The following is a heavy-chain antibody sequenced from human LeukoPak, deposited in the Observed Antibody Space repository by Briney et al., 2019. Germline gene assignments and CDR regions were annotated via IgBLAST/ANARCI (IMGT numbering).Heavy chain of an antibody. Sequence: PGRSLRLSCAASGFTFSSYAMHWVRQAPGKGLEWVAVISYDGSNKYYADSVRGRFTISRDNSKNTLYLQMNSLRAEDTAVYYCARGPQLCLDSYYYYYGMDVWGQGTTVTVSS. J-gene: IGHJ6*02. CDR2: ISYDGSNK. D-gene: IGHD5-18*01. CDR3: ARGPQLCLDSYYYYYGMDV. CDR1: GFTFSSYA. V-gene: IGHV3-30*04.